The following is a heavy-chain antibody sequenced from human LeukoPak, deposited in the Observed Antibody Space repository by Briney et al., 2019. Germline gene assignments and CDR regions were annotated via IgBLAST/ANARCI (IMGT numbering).Heavy chain of an antibody. CDR2: ISSSSSTI. Sequence: GGSLRLSCAASGFTFSSYGMTWVRQAPGKGLEWVSYISSSSSTIYYADSVKGRFTISRDNAKNSLYLQLNSLRAEDTAVYYCARLPPPNYMVPGGQIDSWGQGTLVIVSS. J-gene: IGHJ4*02. CDR1: GFTFSSYG. V-gene: IGHV3-48*01. D-gene: IGHD3-10*01. CDR3: ARLPPPNYMVPGGQIDS.